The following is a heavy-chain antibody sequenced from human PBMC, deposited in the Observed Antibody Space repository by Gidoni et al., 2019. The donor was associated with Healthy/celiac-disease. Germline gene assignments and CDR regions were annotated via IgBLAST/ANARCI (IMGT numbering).Heavy chain of an antibody. V-gene: IGHV4-34*01. CDR1: GGSFSGYY. J-gene: IGHJ4*02. CDR2: INHSGST. D-gene: IGHD5-18*01. CDR3: ARGGYSYGYRVYVDY. Sequence: QVQLQQWGAGLLTPSETLSLTCAVYGGSFSGYYWSWIRQPPGKGLEWSGEINHSGSTNYNPSLKSRVTISVDTSKNQFSLKLSSVTAADTAVYYCARGGYSYGYRVYVDYWGQGTLVTVSS.